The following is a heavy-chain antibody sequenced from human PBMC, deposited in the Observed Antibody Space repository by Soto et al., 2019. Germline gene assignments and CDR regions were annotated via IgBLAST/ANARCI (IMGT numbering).Heavy chain of an antibody. CDR2: IYHSGST. J-gene: IGHJ4*02. D-gene: IGHD4-17*01. V-gene: IGHV4-30-2*01. CDR3: ARGQTTVTTLDY. CDR1: GGSISSGGYS. Sequence: QLQLQESGSGLVKPSQTLSLTCAVSGGSISSGGYSWYWIRQPPGKGLEWIGYIYHSGSTYYNPSLKSRVSIAVDRSKTQFSLKLSSVTAADTAMYYCARGQTTVTTLDYWGQGTLVTVSS.